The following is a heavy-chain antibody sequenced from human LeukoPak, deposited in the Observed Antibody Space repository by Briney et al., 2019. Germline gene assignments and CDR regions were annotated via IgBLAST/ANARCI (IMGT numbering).Heavy chain of an antibody. CDR3: AKDDGAYYYYYGMDV. J-gene: IGHJ6*02. D-gene: IGHD4-17*01. CDR2: ISGSGGST. Sequence: PGGSLRLSCAASGFTFSSYAMSWVRQAPGKGLEWVSAISGSGGSTYYADSVKGRFTISRDNSKNTLYLQMNSLRAEDTAVYYCAKDDGAYYYYYGMDVWGQGTTVTVSS. CDR1: GFTFSSYA. V-gene: IGHV3-23*01.